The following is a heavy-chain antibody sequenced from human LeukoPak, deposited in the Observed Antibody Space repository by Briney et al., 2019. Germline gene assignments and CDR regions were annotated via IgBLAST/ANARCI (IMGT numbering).Heavy chain of an antibody. D-gene: IGHD1-1*01. Sequence: SVKVSCTSSGGTFSIYAISWLRQAPGPGLEWMGGIIPIFGTANYAQKFQGRVTITTDESTSTAYMELSSLRSEDTAVYYCARRGAGYSSSSFDYWGQGTLVTVSS. CDR1: GGTFSIYA. V-gene: IGHV1-69*05. CDR2: IIPIFGTA. J-gene: IGHJ4*02. CDR3: ARRGAGYSSSSFDY.